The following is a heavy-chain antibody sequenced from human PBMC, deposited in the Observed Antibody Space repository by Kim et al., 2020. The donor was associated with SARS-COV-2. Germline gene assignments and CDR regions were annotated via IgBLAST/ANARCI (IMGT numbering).Heavy chain of an antibody. CDR1: GGSISSYY. V-gene: IGHV4-59*13. D-gene: IGHD6-13*01. Sequence: SETLSLTCTVSGGSISSYYWSWIRQPPGKGLEWIGYIYYSGSTNYNPSLKSRVTISVDTSKNQFSLKLSSVTAADTAVYYCAREYSSWSFDYWGQGTLVTVSS. J-gene: IGHJ4*02. CDR2: IYYSGST. CDR3: AREYSSWSFDY.